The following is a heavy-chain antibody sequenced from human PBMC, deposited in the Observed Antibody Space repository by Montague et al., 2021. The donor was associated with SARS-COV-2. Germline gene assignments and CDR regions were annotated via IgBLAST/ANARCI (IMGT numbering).Heavy chain of an antibody. CDR1: GGVEIRRR. CDR2: LKHSKNT. Sequence: SETLSLTCTVSGGVEIRRRSEEHTSELQTAMDCVGGLKHSKNTKYNPSLKSRVTISVDTSKNQFSLKLSSVTAADTAVYYCARGTKRVFTYDYDSSGYASDYWGQGTLVTVSS. D-gene: IGHD3-22*01. J-gene: IGHJ4*02. CDR3: ARGTKRVFTYDYDSSGYASDY. V-gene: IGHV4-34*01.